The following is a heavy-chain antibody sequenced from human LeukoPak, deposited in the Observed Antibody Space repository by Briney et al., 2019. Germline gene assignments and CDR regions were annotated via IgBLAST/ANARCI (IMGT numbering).Heavy chain of an antibody. J-gene: IGHJ4*02. V-gene: IGHV3-23*01. D-gene: IGHD3-9*01. CDR2: ISGSGGST. CDR1: GFTFSSYA. CDR3: AKDGGSYYDILTGYPTGYFDY. Sequence: GGSLRLSCAASGFTFSSYAMSWVRQAPGEGLEWVSAISGSGGSTYYADSVKGRFTISRDNSKNTLYLQMNSLRAEDTAVYYCAKDGGSYYDILTGYPTGYFDYWGQGTLVTVSS.